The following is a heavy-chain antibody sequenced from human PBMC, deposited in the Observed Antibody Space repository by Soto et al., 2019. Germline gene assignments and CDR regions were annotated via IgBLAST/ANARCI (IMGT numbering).Heavy chain of an antibody. CDR3: ARGPGGFGDFSLDY. Sequence: QVQLQESGPGLVKPSETLSLSCGVSGGSISQDYWSWIRQPAGKGLEWIGRIYSGGSTNYNPSLGSRVTMSVDTSKKQFSLKLSSVTAADTAVYYCARGPGGFGDFSLDYWGQGTLVTVSS. J-gene: IGHJ4*02. CDR2: IYSGGST. V-gene: IGHV4-4*07. D-gene: IGHD3-10*01. CDR1: GGSISQDY.